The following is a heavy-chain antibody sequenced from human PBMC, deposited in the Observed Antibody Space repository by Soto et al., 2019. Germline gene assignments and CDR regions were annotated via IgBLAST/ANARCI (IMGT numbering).Heavy chain of an antibody. CDR3: ARELELRDYYYMDV. CDR2: INAGNGNT. V-gene: IGHV1-3*01. CDR1: GYTFTSYA. D-gene: IGHD1-7*01. Sequence: GASVKVSCKASGYTFTSYAMHWVRQAPGQRLEWMGWINAGNGNTKYSQKFQGRVTITGDTSASTAYMELSSLRSEDTAVYYCARELELRDYYYMDVWGKGTTVTVSS. J-gene: IGHJ6*03.